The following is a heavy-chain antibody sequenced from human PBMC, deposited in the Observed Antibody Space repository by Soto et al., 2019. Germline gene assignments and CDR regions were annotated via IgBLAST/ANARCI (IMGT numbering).Heavy chain of an antibody. J-gene: IGHJ4*02. Sequence: EVRLVETGGGLIQPGGSLILSCAVSGFTVGYNYMYWVRQPPGKGLEWFSLIYSNGDTRYADSVEGRFAVSRDSSKNTLYLQMNNLRDEDTAVYYCARKTDSGGDGGFWGQGTLVTVSS. CDR1: GFTVGYNY. CDR3: ARKTDSGGDGGF. V-gene: IGHV3-53*02. D-gene: IGHD2-15*01. CDR2: IYSNGDT.